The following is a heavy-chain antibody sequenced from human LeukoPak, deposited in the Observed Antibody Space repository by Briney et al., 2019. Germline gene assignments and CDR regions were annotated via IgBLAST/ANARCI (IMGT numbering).Heavy chain of an antibody. D-gene: IGHD3-22*01. Sequence: SETLSLTCTVSGGSINNNYWNWIRQPAGKGLEWIGRIYSSGSTNYNPSLKSRVIISVDTSKNQFSLKLISVTAVDTAVYYCARDWYDSTGYYYYFDYWGQGTLVTVSS. J-gene: IGHJ4*02. CDR2: IYSSGST. V-gene: IGHV4-4*07. CDR3: ARDWYDSTGYYYYFDY. CDR1: GGSINNNY.